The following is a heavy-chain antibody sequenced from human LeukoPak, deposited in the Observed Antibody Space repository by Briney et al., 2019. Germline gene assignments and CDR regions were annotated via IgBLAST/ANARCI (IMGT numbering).Heavy chain of an antibody. CDR2: MYPDDSDT. J-gene: IGHJ4*02. Sequence: GESLKISCQGSGYRFTNYWIGWVRQMPGKGLECMGIMYPDDSDTTYSPSVQGQVTISADKSISTAYLQWSSLKASDTAMYYCVRLGSGSYPDYWGQGTLVTVSS. CDR1: GYRFTNYW. D-gene: IGHD1-26*01. CDR3: VRLGSGSYPDY. V-gene: IGHV5-51*01.